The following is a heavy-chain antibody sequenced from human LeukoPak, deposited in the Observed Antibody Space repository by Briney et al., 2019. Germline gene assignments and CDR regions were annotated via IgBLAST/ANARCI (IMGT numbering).Heavy chain of an antibody. CDR1: GFTFSSYS. CDR3: ARAYAGYSSGCSLY. J-gene: IGHJ4*02. Sequence: GGSLRLSCAASGFTFSSYSMNWDRQAPGKGLEWVSSTSSSSSYIYYADSVKGRFTISRDNAKNSLYLQMDSLRAEGTAVYYCARAYAGYSSGCSLYWGQGTLVTVSS. CDR2: TSSSSSYI. D-gene: IGHD6-19*01. V-gene: IGHV3-21*01.